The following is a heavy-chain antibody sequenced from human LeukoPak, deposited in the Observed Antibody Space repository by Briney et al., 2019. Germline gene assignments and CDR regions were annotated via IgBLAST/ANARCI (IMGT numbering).Heavy chain of an antibody. CDR1: GYTFTSYD. V-gene: IGHV1-8*01. D-gene: IGHD2-2*02. CDR2: MNPKSGDT. Sequence: ASAKVSCKASGYTFTSYDMNWVRQATGQGLEWMGWMNPKSGDTGYAQKFQGRVTMTRNTSITTAYMELSSLRSEDTAVYYCATGPSVCSSTTCYNYMDVWGKGTTVTVSS. J-gene: IGHJ6*03. CDR3: ATGPSVCSSTTCYNYMDV.